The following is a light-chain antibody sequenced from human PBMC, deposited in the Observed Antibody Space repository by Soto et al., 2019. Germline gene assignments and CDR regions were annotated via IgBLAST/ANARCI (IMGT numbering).Light chain of an antibody. CDR1: QSVTSN. J-gene: IGKJ2*01. CDR2: GAS. CDR3: QHYNTCPFT. V-gene: IGKV3-15*01. Sequence: EIVMTQSPATLSVSLGERATLSCSASQSVTSNLAGYQQKPGQAHTLVIYGASARATGIPARFGCSGSGIEFTLTISSLQSEDFAVYYCQHYNTCPFTFRQGTKLDIK.